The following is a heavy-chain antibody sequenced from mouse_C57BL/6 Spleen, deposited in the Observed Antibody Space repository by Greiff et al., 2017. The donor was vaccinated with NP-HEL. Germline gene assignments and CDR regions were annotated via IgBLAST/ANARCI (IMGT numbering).Heavy chain of an antibody. CDR2: IYPRSGNT. Sequence: QVQLKESGAELARPGASVKLSCKASGYTFTSYGISWVKQRTGQGLEWIGEIYPRSGNTYYNEKFKGKATLTADKSSSTAYMELRSLTSEDSAVYFCARRGAYYDYAGSPHYFDYWGQGTTLTVSS. CDR3: ARRGAYYDYAGSPHYFDY. CDR1: GYTFTSYG. J-gene: IGHJ2*01. D-gene: IGHD2-4*01. V-gene: IGHV1-81*01.